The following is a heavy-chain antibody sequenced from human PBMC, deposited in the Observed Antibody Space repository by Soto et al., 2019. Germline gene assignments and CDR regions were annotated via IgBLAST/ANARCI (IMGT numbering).Heavy chain of an antibody. CDR2: INSDGSST. Sequence: GGSLRLSCAASGFTFSSYWMHWVRQAPGKGLVWVSRINSDGSSTSYADSVKGRFTISRDNAKNTLYLQMNSLRAEDTAVYYCARSTADHSSSWYWVGYYFDYWGQGTLVTVSS. CDR1: GFTFSSYW. J-gene: IGHJ4*02. V-gene: IGHV3-74*01. CDR3: ARSTADHSSSWYWVGYYFDY. D-gene: IGHD6-13*01.